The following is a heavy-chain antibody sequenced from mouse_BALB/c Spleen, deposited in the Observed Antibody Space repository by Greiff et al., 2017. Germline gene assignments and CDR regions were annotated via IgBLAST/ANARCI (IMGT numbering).Heavy chain of an antibody. J-gene: IGHJ1*01. CDR2: ISSGGSYT. CDR1: GFTFSSYG. D-gene: IGHD2-1*01. Sequence: VQLKESGGDLVKPGGSLKLSCAASGFTFSSYGISWVRQTPDKRLEWVATISSGGSYTYYPDSVKGRFTISRDNAKNTLYLQMSSLKSEDTAMYYCARQDYGNTDWYFDVWGAGTTVTVSS. CDR3: ARQDYGNTDWYFDV. V-gene: IGHV5-6*01.